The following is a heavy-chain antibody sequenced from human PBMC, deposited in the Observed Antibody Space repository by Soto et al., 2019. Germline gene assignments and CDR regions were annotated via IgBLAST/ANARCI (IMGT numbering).Heavy chain of an antibody. CDR2: IYYSGST. Sequence: SETLSLTCSVSGGSISRSSYFWGWVRQPPGKGLEWIGSIYYSGSTYYNPSLKSRVTISIDKSKNQFSLKLSSLTAADTAVYYCARLEGLATISYYFDFWGQGTLVTVSS. V-gene: IGHV4-39*01. J-gene: IGHJ4*02. CDR1: GGSISRSSYF. D-gene: IGHD3-3*01. CDR3: ARLEGLATISYYFDF.